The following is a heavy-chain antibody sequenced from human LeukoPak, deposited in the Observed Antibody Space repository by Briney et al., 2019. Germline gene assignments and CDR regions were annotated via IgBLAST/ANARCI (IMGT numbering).Heavy chain of an antibody. CDR3: ARGDDFSGDH. J-gene: IGHJ4*02. CDR1: GFAFSNFW. D-gene: IGHD1-1*01. CDR2: IHPEGNEK. Sequence: GGSLRLSCAVSGFAFSNFWMSWVRQAPGRGLEWVANIHPEGNEKYHVESVKGRFTISRDNAKNSLFLQMNGLRVEDTAVYYCARGDDFSGDHWGQGTLVTVSS. V-gene: IGHV3-7*04.